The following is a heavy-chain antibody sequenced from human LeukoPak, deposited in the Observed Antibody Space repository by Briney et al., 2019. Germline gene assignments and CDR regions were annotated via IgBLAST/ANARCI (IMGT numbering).Heavy chain of an antibody. Sequence: SETLSLTCTVSGGSISSYYWSWIRQPPGKGLEWIGYIYYSGSTNYNPSLKSRVTISVDTSKNQFSPKLSSVTAADTAVYYCARLARYCSSTSCSSFDYWGQGTLVTVSS. CDR1: GGSISSYY. CDR3: ARLARYCSSTSCSSFDY. CDR2: IYYSGST. J-gene: IGHJ4*02. D-gene: IGHD2-2*01. V-gene: IGHV4-59*08.